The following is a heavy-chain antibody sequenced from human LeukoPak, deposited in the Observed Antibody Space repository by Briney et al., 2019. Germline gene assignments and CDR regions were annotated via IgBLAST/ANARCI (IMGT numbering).Heavy chain of an antibody. CDR3: ARRTPYYYYMDV. Sequence: SETLSLTCTVSGGSISSSSYYWGWIRQPPGKGLEWIGSIYYSGSTYYNPSLKSRVTISVDTSKNQFSLKLSSVTAADTAVYYCARRTPYYYYMDVWGKGTTVTVSS. CDR2: IYYSGST. CDR1: GGSISSSSYY. J-gene: IGHJ6*03. V-gene: IGHV4-39*01.